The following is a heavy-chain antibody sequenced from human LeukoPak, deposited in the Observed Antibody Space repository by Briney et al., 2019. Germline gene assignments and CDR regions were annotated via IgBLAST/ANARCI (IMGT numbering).Heavy chain of an antibody. J-gene: IGHJ5*02. D-gene: IGHD6-13*01. Sequence: GGSLRLSCAASGFTFSSYSMNWVRQAPGKGLEWVSSISSSSSYIYYADSVKGRFTISRDNAKNSLYPQMNSLRAEDTAVYYCARTPDPSSSWYAWFDPWGQGTLVTVSS. CDR2: ISSSSSYI. CDR3: ARTPDPSSSWYAWFDP. CDR1: GFTFSSYS. V-gene: IGHV3-21*01.